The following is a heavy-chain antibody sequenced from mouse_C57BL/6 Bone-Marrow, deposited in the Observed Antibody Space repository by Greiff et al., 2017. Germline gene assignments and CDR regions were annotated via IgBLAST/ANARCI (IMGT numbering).Heavy chain of an antibody. CDR3: ARSLWDLFDY. V-gene: IGHV1-63*01. Sequence: LVESGAELVRPGTSVKMSCKASGYTFTNYWIGWAKQRPGHGLEWIGDLYPGGGYTNYNEKFKGKATLTADKSSSTAYMQFSSLTSEDSAIYYCARSLWDLFDYWGQGTTLTVSS. CDR2: LYPGGGYT. D-gene: IGHD4-1*01. CDR1: GYTFTNYW. J-gene: IGHJ2*01.